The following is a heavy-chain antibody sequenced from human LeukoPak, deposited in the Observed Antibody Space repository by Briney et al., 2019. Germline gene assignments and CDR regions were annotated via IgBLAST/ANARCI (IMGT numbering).Heavy chain of an antibody. CDR2: ISGSGGST. CDR3: AKDRPEGYCSGGSCYNLDY. CDR1: GFTFSSYA. V-gene: IGHV3-23*01. D-gene: IGHD2-15*01. Sequence: GGSLRLSCAASGFTFSSYAMSWVRQAPGKGLEWVSAISGSGGSTYYADSVKGRFTISRDNSKNTLYLQMNSLRAEDTAVYYCAKDRPEGYCSGGSCYNLDYWGQGTLVTVSS. J-gene: IGHJ4*02.